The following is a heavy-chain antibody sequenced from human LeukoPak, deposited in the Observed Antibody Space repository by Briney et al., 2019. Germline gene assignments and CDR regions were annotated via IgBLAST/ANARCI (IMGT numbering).Heavy chain of an antibody. CDR3: ARGPPWFRWNWYFDL. CDR2: ISSSSSTI. D-gene: IGHD3-10*01. CDR1: GFTFSSYS. V-gene: IGHV3-48*01. J-gene: IGHJ2*01. Sequence: GGSLRLSCAASGFTFSSYSMNWVRQAPGKGLEWVSYISSSSSTIYYADSVKGRFTISRDNAKNSLYLQMNSLRAEDTAVYYCARGPPWFRWNWYFDLWGRGTLVTVSS.